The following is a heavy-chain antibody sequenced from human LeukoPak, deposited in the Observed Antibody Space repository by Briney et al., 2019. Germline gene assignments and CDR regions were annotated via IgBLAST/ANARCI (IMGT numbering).Heavy chain of an antibody. CDR3: ARVNIAAVGNRWFDP. CDR1: GGSISSYY. V-gene: IGHV4-4*07. Sequence: PSETLSLTCTVSGGSISSYYWSWIRQPAGKGLEWIGRIYTSGSTNYNPSLKSRVTMSVDTSKNQFSLKLSSVTAADTAVYYCARVNIAAVGNRWFDPWGQGTLVTVSS. J-gene: IGHJ5*02. D-gene: IGHD6-13*01. CDR2: IYTSGST.